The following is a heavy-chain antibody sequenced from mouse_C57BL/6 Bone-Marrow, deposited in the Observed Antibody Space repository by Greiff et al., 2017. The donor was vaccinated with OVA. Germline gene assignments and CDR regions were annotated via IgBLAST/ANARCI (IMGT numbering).Heavy chain of an antibody. D-gene: IGHD4-1*01. V-gene: IGHV1-53*01. CDR2: INPSNGGT. Sequence: QVHVKQPGTELVKPGASVKLSCKASGYTFTSYWMHWVKQRPGQGLVWIGNINPSNGGTNYNEKFKSKATLTVDKSSSTAYMQLSSLTSEDSAVYYCARSKGNWDEGFAYWGQGTLVTVSA. CDR1: GYTFTSYW. CDR3: ARSKGNWDEGFAY. J-gene: IGHJ3*01.